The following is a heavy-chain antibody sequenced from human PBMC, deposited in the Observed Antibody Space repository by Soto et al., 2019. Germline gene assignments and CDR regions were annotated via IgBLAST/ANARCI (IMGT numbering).Heavy chain of an antibody. Sequence: KASETLSLTCTVSGGSISSGDYYWSWIRQPPGKGLEWIGYIYYSGSTYYNPSLKSRVTISVDTSKNQFSLKLSSVTAADTAVYYCARAEIRTAVVTAITDAFDIWGQGTMVTVSS. J-gene: IGHJ3*02. D-gene: IGHD2-21*02. CDR3: ARAEIRTAVVTAITDAFDI. V-gene: IGHV4-30-4*01. CDR2: IYYSGST. CDR1: GGSISSGDYY.